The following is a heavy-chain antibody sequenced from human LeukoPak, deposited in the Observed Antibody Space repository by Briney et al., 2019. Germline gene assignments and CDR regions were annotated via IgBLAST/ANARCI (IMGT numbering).Heavy chain of an antibody. CDR1: GFTFNFYG. CDR2: ISGSGGST. Sequence: GGSLRLSCAASGFTFNFYGMNWVRQAPGKGLEWVSAISGSGGSTYYADPVKGRFTISRDNSKNTLYLQMNSLRAEDTAVYYCAKDSVSSSPYYFDYWGQGTLVTVSS. D-gene: IGHD6-13*01. J-gene: IGHJ4*02. CDR3: AKDSVSSSPYYFDY. V-gene: IGHV3-23*01.